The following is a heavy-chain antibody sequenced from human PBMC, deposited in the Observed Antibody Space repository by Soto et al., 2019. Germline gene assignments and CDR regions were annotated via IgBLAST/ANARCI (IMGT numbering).Heavy chain of an antibody. Sequence: GESLKISCKGSGYNFNSNWISWVRQMPGKGLEWMGRIDPGDSYTNYSPSFQGHVTISSDNSISTAYLQWSSLKASDTAMYYCARDIVVVPAAIVDYNYRMDVWGQGTTVTVSS. V-gene: IGHV5-10-1*01. CDR2: IDPGDSYT. CDR1: GYNFNSNW. CDR3: ARDIVVVPAAIVDYNYRMDV. J-gene: IGHJ6*02. D-gene: IGHD2-2*01.